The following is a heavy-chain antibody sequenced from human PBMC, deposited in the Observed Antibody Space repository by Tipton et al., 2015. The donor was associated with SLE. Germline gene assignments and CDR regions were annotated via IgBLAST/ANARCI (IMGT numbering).Heavy chain of an antibody. CDR3: ASGKYYDILTGYYKDAFDI. J-gene: IGHJ3*02. V-gene: IGHV3-30*02. Sequence: SLRLSCAASGFTFSSYGMHWVRQAPGKGLEWVAFIRYDGSNKYYADSVKGRFTISRDNSKNTLYLQMNSLRAEDTAVYYCASGKYYDILTGYYKDAFDIWGQGTMVTVSS. CDR2: IRYDGSNK. D-gene: IGHD3-9*01. CDR1: GFTFSSYG.